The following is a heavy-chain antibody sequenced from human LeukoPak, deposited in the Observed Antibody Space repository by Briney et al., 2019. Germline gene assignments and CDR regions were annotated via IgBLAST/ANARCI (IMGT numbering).Heavy chain of an antibody. J-gene: IGHJ4*01. CDR2: ISSSGETT. D-gene: IGHD1-14*01. CDR3: AKDPRAMGRYFLDD. V-gene: IGHV3-23*01. Sequence: GGSLRLSCVASQFTFHTYAMSWVRQRPGKGPEWVSMISSSGETTDYAESVKGRFIISRDNTKNTLYLQLESPRVDDTAIYYCAKDPRAMGRYFLDDWGQGSLVIVSS. CDR1: QFTFHTYA.